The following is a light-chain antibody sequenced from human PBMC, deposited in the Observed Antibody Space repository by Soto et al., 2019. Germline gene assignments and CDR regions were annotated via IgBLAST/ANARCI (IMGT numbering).Light chain of an antibody. J-gene: IGLJ2*01. CDR1: SSDVGGHNY. V-gene: IGLV2-14*03. Sequence: QSALTQPASVSGSPGQSITISCTGTSSDVGGHNYVSWYHHHPDKVPKLILYGVTNRPSGVSNRFSGSKSGNVASLTISGLLADGAADYYCTSFSSVTPHVVFGGGTKLTVL. CDR3: TSFSSVTPHVV. CDR2: GVT.